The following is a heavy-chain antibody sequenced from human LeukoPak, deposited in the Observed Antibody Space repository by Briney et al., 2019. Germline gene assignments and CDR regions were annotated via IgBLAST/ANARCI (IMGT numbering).Heavy chain of an antibody. D-gene: IGHD5-12*01. Sequence: PGGSLRLSCAASGFTFSSYWMSWVRQAPGKGLEWAANIKQDGSEKYYVDSVKGRFTISRDNAKNSLYLQMNSLRAEDTAVYYCARDVGQSGYVIYYYYYYMDVWGKGTTVTVSS. CDR2: IKQDGSEK. V-gene: IGHV3-7*01. CDR1: GFTFSSYW. J-gene: IGHJ6*03. CDR3: ARDVGQSGYVIYYYYYYMDV.